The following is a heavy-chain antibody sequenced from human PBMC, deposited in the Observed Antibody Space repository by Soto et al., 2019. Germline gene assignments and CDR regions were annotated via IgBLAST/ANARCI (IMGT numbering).Heavy chain of an antibody. CDR2: TYYRSKWYN. CDR3: AREVVVVVAATHLSCFDP. CDR1: GDSVSSNSAA. V-gene: IGHV6-1*01. D-gene: IGHD2-15*01. J-gene: IGHJ5*02. Sequence: SQTLSLTCAISGDSVSSNSAAWNWIRQSPSRGLEWLGRTYYRSKWYNDYAASVKSRITINPDTSKNQFSLQLNSVTPEDTAVYYCAREVVVVVAATHLSCFDPWGQGTLVPIS.